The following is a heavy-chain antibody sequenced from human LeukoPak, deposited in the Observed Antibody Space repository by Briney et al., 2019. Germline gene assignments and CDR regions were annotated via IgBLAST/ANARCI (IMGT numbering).Heavy chain of an antibody. CDR1: GGTFSSYT. CDR2: IIPILGIA. Sequence: SVKVSCKASGGTFSSYTISWVRQAPGQGLEWMGRIIPILGIANYAQKFQGRLTITADKSTSTAYMELSSLRSEDTAVYYCARDGDSEWTGVSAFDIWGQGTMVTVSS. V-gene: IGHV1-69*04. D-gene: IGHD7-27*01. J-gene: IGHJ3*02. CDR3: ARDGDSEWTGVSAFDI.